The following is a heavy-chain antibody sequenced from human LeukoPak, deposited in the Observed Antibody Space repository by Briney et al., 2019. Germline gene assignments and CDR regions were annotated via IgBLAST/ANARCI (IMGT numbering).Heavy chain of an antibody. CDR2: ISGGGGGT. V-gene: IGHV3-23*01. CDR3: AKISTPIPAAGAMDN. Sequence: PGGSLRLSCAASGFTFRSYAMSWVRQAPGQGLGWVSSISGGGGGTYYANSVKGRFTISRDNSKSTLYLQMNGLRAEDTAVYYCAKISTPIPAAGAMDNWGQGTLVTVSS. CDR1: GFTFRSYA. J-gene: IGHJ4*02. D-gene: IGHD6-13*01.